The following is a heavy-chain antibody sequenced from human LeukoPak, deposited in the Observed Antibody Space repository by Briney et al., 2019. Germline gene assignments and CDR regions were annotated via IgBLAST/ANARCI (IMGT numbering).Heavy chain of an antibody. D-gene: IGHD6-13*01. CDR3: GREGAAGTGLDY. Sequence: GASVKVSCKASGYTFSIYNMHWVRQAPGQGLEWMGIINPSGGTSYAQKLQGRITMTRDTSTSTLYMELSRLKSEDTAVYYCGREGAAGTGLDYWGQGTLVTVSS. CDR1: GYTFSIYN. CDR2: INPSGGT. V-gene: IGHV1-46*01. J-gene: IGHJ4*01.